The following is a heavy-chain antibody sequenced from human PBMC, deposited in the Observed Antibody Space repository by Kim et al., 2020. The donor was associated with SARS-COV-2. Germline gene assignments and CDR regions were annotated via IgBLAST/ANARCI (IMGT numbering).Heavy chain of an antibody. D-gene: IGHD1-7*01. V-gene: IGHV3-30*18. CDR1: GFTFSSYG. J-gene: IGHJ6*02. CDR2: ISYDGSNK. Sequence: GGSLRLSCAASGFTFSSYGMHWVRQAPGKGLEWVAVISYDGSNKYYADSVKGRFTISRDNSKNTLYLQMNSLRAEDTAVYYCAKSTGTRAYYYYGMDVWGQGTTVTVSS. CDR3: AKSTGTRAYYYYGMDV.